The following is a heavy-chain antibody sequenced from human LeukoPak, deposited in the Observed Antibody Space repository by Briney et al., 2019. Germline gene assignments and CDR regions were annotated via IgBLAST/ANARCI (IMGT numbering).Heavy chain of an antibody. Sequence: GGSLRLSCAASGFTFSTFGFNWVRQAPGKGLEWVSSISHSSTYISYADSVKGRLTISRDNARNSLYLQMDSLRVEDTAVYYCARGYYYDSSAAYWGQGTLVTVSS. CDR2: ISHSSTYI. J-gene: IGHJ4*02. V-gene: IGHV3-21*01. CDR1: GFTFSTFG. CDR3: ARGYYYDSSAAY. D-gene: IGHD3-22*01.